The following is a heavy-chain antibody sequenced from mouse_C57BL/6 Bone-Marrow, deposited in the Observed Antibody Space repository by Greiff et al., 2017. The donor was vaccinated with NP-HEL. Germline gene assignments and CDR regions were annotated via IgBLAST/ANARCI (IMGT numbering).Heavy chain of an antibody. CDR3: TSGFDY. J-gene: IGHJ2*01. CDR1: GFNIKDDY. CDR2: IDPENGDT. Sequence: EVQLQQSGAELVRPGASVKLSCTASGFNIKDDYMHWVKQRPEQGLEWIGWIDPENGDTEYASKFQGKATITADPSSTTAYLQLSSLTSEDTAVYYCTSGFDYWGQGTTLTVSS. V-gene: IGHV14-4*01. D-gene: IGHD6-1*01.